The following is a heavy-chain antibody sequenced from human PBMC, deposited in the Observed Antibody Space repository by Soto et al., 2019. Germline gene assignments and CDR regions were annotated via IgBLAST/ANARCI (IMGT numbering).Heavy chain of an antibody. V-gene: IGHV4-39*01. CDR2: IYYSGST. J-gene: IGHJ6*02. CDR3: ARYPPFANYYYYGMDA. CDR1: GGSISSGGYY. Sequence: PSETLSLTCTVSGGSISSGGYYWSWIRQHPGKGLEWIGSIYYSGSTYYNPSLKSRVTISVDTSKNQFSLKLSSVTAADTAVYYCARYPPFANYYYYGMDAWGQGTTAT.